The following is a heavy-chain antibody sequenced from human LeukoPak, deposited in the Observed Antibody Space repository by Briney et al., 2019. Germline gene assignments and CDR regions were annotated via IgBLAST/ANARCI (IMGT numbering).Heavy chain of an antibody. Sequence: KPSETRSLTCTVSGDSMNGDYWSWIRQPPGKGLEWIGYIYYSGSSNYNPSLKSRVSMSVDTSKSQFSLRMSSVTAADTAVYYCARCLTGYSYYYYMDVWGKGTTVTVSS. CDR3: ARCLTGYSYYYYMDV. V-gene: IGHV4-59*01. D-gene: IGHD3-9*01. J-gene: IGHJ6*03. CDR2: IYYSGSS. CDR1: GDSMNGDY.